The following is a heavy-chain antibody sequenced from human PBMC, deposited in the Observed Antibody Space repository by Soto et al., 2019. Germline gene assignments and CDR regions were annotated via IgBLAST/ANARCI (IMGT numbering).Heavy chain of an antibody. CDR3: AKDPDPYGSTSNFFDP. V-gene: IGHV3-9*01. Sequence: EVQLVESGGGLVQPGRSLRLSCAASGFTFDDYAMHWVRQAPGKGLEWVSGISWNSGSIGYADSVKGRFTISRDNAKNSLYLQMNSLRAEDTALYYCAKDPDPYGSTSNFFDPWGQGTLVTVSS. CDR1: GFTFDDYA. D-gene: IGHD3-10*01. CDR2: ISWNSGSI. J-gene: IGHJ5*02.